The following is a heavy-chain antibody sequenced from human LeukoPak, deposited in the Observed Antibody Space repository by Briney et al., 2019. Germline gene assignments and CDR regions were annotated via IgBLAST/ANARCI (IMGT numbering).Heavy chain of an antibody. J-gene: IGHJ4*02. CDR2: ISTYNGNT. Sequence: ASVKVSCTASGYTFTNYGVSWLRQAPGQGLEWMGWISTYNGNTYYAQKLQGRATMTTGTSTSTAYMELRSLTSDDTAVYYCARDCDRSGYYCYWGQGTLVTVSS. V-gene: IGHV1-18*01. CDR1: GYTFTNYG. CDR3: ARDCDRSGYYCY. D-gene: IGHD3-22*01.